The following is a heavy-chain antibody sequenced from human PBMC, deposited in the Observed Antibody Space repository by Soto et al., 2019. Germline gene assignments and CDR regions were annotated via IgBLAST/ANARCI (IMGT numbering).Heavy chain of an antibody. D-gene: IGHD3-22*01. J-gene: IGHJ4*02. CDR2: SRDKAQGYSI. V-gene: IGHV3-72*01. Sequence: EVQLVESGGGLVQPGGSLRLSCAGSGFTLSDHYIDWVRQAPGKGLEWVGRSRDKAQGYSITYAASVKGRFTTSRDESKNSVYLQMNSLKTDNKAVDYGDAATYFSDSSGYTLSLDYFGQGTLGTVS. CDR1: GFTLSDHY. CDR3: DAATYFSDSSGYTLSLDY.